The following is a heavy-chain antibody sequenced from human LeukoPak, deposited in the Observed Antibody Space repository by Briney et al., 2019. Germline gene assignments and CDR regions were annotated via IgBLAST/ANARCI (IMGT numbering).Heavy chain of an antibody. Sequence: GGSQRLSCAASGFTFSSYGMHWVRQAPGKGLEWVAVISYDGSNKYYADSVKGRFTISRDNAKNSLYLQMNSLRAEDTAVYYCAIYLTDFWSGYSYFDYWGQGTLVTVSS. V-gene: IGHV3-30*03. CDR1: GFTFSSYG. J-gene: IGHJ4*02. CDR2: ISYDGSNK. D-gene: IGHD3-3*01. CDR3: AIYLTDFWSGYSYFDY.